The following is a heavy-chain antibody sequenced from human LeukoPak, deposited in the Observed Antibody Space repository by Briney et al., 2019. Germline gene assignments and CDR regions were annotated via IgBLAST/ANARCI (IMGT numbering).Heavy chain of an antibody. CDR1: GFTFSSYS. J-gene: IGHJ4*02. D-gene: IGHD4-23*01. CDR3: ARVLDYGGNSYFDY. CDR2: ISSSSSYI. V-gene: IGHV3-21*01. Sequence: GSLRLSCAASGFTFSSYSMNWVRQAPGKGLEWVSSISSSSSYIYYADSVKGRFTISRDNAKNSLYLQMNSLRAEDTAVYYCARVLDYGGNSYFDYWGQGTLVTVSS.